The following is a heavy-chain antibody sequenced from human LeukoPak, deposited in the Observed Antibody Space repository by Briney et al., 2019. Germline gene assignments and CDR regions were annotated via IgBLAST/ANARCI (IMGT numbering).Heavy chain of an antibody. Sequence: PGGSLRLSCAASGFAFKRHAMNWVRQAPGKGPEWISHISGGGGIVAYADSVKGRFTISRDNAEYTLYLQMNSLRVEDTAVYYCTKYGSGQNYRALFHFGGQRTLVTVPP. V-gene: IGHV3-23*01. CDR3: TKYGSGQNYRALFHF. J-gene: IGHJ4*02. CDR2: ISGGGGIV. CDR1: GFAFKRHA. D-gene: IGHD3-10*01.